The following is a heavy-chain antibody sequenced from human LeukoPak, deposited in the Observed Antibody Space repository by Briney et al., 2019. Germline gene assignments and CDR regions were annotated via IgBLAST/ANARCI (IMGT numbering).Heavy chain of an antibody. CDR2: IYYSGST. CDR3: ARAPEMATILPDY. Sequence: PSETLSLTCTVSGGSISSGGYSWSWIRQHPGKGLEWIGYIYYSGSTYYNPSLKSRVTISVDTSKNQFSLKLSSVTAADTAVYYCARAPEMATILPDYWGQGTLVTVSS. J-gene: IGHJ4*02. V-gene: IGHV4-31*03. D-gene: IGHD5-24*01. CDR1: GGSISSGGYS.